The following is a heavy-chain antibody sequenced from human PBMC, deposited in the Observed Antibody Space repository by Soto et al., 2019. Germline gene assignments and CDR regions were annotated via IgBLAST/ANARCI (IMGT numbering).Heavy chain of an antibody. D-gene: IGHD3-10*01. CDR2: ISSSSSTI. J-gene: IGHJ5*02. CDR1: GFTFSSYS. CDR3: TRDYYYGSGSYYT. Sequence: GGSLRLSCAASGFTFSSYSMNWVRQAPGKGLEWVSYISSSSSTIYYADSVKGRFTISRDNSKNTLYLQMNSLRAEDTAVYYCTRDYYYGSGSYYTWGQGTPVTVSS. V-gene: IGHV3-48*01.